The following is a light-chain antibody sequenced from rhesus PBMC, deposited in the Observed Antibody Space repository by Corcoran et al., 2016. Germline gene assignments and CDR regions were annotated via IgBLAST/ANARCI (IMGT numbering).Light chain of an antibody. V-gene: IGKV3-24*04. J-gene: IGKJ3*01. CDR3: YQHSSGFT. CDR2: GAT. CDR1: QSVSSS. Sequence: EIVMTQSPATLSLSPGERATLSCRASQSVSSSLAWYQQKPGQAPKLLIHGATSRATGIPDRFSGSGSGTDCTLTISSLEPEDVGVYPCYQHSSGFTFGPGTKLDIK.